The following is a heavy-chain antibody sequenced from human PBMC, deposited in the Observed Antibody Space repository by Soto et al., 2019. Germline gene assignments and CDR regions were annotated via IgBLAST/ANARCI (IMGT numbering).Heavy chain of an antibody. J-gene: IGHJ4*02. CDR2: LSSSSSYI. CDR1: GFTLSSYS. Sequence: ESGGGLVTPGGSLRLSCAASGFTLSSYSMNWVRQAPGKGLEWVSSLSSSSSYIYYADSVKGRFTISRDNAKNSLYLQMDSLRSEDTAVYYCARIVSYYFDYWGQGTLVTVSS. CDR3: ARIVSYYFDY. D-gene: IGHD3-22*01. V-gene: IGHV3-21*01.